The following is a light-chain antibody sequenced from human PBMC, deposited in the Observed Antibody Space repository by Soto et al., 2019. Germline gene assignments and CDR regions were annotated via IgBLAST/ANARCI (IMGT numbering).Light chain of an antibody. J-gene: IGKJ3*01. Sequence: DIVLPQSPDTLSLFPGERATLSCRASQNVGNYLAWYQEKPGQAPRLLISDSSIRATDLPARFSGGCAGTDFTLTISGLEPDDLALYFGQQRADWPITFGPGTKVDIK. V-gene: IGKV3-11*01. CDR3: QQRADWPIT. CDR1: QNVGNY. CDR2: DSS.